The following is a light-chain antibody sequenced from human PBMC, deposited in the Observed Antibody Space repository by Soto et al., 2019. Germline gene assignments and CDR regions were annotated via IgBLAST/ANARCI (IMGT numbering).Light chain of an antibody. Sequence: DIVLTQSPGTLSLSPGERATLSCRASQTVSSSYLAWYQHKPGQAPRLLIYGVSTRAAGIPDRFSGSGSGTDFTLTISRLEPEDSAVYYCQAETCGHGTRWIS. CDR3: QAET. CDR2: GVS. CDR1: QTVSSSY. V-gene: IGKV3-20*01. J-gene: IGKJ1*01.